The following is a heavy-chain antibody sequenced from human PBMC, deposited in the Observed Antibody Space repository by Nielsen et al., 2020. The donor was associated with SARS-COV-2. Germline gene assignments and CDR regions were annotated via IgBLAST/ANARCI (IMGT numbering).Heavy chain of an antibody. V-gene: IGHV3-30*03. CDR1: GFNFNNYG. CDR3: ARDSSGTYRRVDY. Sequence: GGSLRLSCAASGFNFNNYGMHWVRQAPGKGLEWVAHISYEGSIRTYGDSVKGRFTISKDSSKSTLYLQMSSLRSDDTAVYYCARDSSGTYRRVDYWGQGTLVTVSS. J-gene: IGHJ4*02. D-gene: IGHD3-22*01. CDR2: ISYEGSIR.